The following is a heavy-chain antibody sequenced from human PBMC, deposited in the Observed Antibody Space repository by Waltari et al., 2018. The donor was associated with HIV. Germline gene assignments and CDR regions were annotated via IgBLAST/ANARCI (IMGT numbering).Heavy chain of an antibody. J-gene: IGHJ4*01. CDR3: ARQPNHYDFESSDYFYFDF. CDR1: GYRCTSYW. Sequence: EVQLVQSGEEGKKPGASLTISCQGYGYRCTSYWIARARLMPGKGLDSMGLTYPRGLETKYTPPFQGQVTISADKSTNTAFLRWSNLKASDTAIYYCARQPNHYDFESSDYFYFDFWGQGTQVTVSS. CDR2: TYPRGLET. V-gene: IGHV5-51*01. D-gene: IGHD3-22*01.